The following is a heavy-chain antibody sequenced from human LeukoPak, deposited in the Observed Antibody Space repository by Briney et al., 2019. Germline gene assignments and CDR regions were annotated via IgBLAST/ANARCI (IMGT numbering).Heavy chain of an antibody. D-gene: IGHD3-3*01. Sequence: SETLSLTCTVSGASISSGTYYWSWIRQPAGKGLEWIGRIYTSGSTNYNPSLKSRVTISVDTSKNQFSLRLSSVTAADTAVYYCARETGVVDYWGQGTLVTVSS. CDR3: ARETGVVDY. J-gene: IGHJ4*02. CDR1: GASISSGTYY. V-gene: IGHV4-61*02. CDR2: IYTSGST.